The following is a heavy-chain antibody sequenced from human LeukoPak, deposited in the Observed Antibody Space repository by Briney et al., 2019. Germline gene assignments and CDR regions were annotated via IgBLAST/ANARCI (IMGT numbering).Heavy chain of an antibody. J-gene: IGHJ4*02. Sequence: ASVKASCKASGYTFTSYAMNWVRQAPGQGLEWMGWINTNTGNPTYAQGFTGRFVFSLDTPVSTAYLQISSLKAEDTAVYYCARGWDYYGSGRSRDYWGQGTLVTVSS. CDR1: GYTFTSYA. CDR3: ARGWDYYGSGRSRDY. V-gene: IGHV7-4-1*02. CDR2: INTNTGNP. D-gene: IGHD3-10*01.